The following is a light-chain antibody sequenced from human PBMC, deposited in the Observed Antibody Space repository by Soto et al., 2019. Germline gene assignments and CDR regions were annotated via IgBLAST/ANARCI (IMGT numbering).Light chain of an antibody. CDR2: KAS. V-gene: IGKV1-5*03. J-gene: IGKJ1*01. CDR3: QQYNRYWT. Sequence: LSASVGDRVIITCRASQTITTSLAWYQQKPGKAPTLLIYKASSLESGVPSRFSGSGSGTEFTLTISSLQPDDFATYYCQQYNRYWTFGQGTKVDIK. CDR1: QTITTS.